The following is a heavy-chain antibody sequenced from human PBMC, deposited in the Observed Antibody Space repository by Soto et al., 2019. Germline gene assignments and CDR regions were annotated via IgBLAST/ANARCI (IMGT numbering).Heavy chain of an antibody. V-gene: IGHV1-3*01. J-gene: IGHJ4*02. CDR2: INAGNGNT. CDR3: ARSRSSSSFSAYYFDY. Sequence: ASVKVSCKASGYTFTSYAMHWVRQAPGQRLEWMGWINAGNGNTKYSQKFQGRVTITRDTSASTAYMELSSLRSEDTAVYYCARSRSSSSFSAYYFDYWGQGTLVTSPQ. D-gene: IGHD6-6*01. CDR1: GYTFTSYA.